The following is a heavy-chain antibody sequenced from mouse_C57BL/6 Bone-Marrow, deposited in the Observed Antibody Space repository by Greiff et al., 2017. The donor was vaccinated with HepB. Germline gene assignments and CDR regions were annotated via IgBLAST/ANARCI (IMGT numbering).Heavy chain of an antibody. CDR3: ARKLLFAY. CDR2: ISDGGSYT. J-gene: IGHJ3*01. CDR1: GFTFSSYA. Sequence: EVKLVESGGGLVKPGGSLKLSCAASGFTFSSYAMSWVRQTPEKRLEWVATISDGGSYTYYPDNVKGRYTISRDNAKNNRYLQMSHLKSEDTAMYYCARKLLFAYWGQGTLVTVSA. V-gene: IGHV5-4*03.